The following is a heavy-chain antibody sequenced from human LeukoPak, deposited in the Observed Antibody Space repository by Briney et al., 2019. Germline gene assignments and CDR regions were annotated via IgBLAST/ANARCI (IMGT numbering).Heavy chain of an antibody. CDR3: ARGGDNSLYSFDP. CDR2: INHSGST. J-gene: IGHJ5*02. V-gene: IGHV4-34*01. Sequence: SETLSLTCAVYGGSFSGYYWSWIRQPPVKVLEWIGEINHSGSTNYNPSLKSRVTISVDTSKNQFSLKLSSVTAADTAVYSCARGGDNSLYSFDPWGQGTLVTVSS. D-gene: IGHD1-20*01. CDR1: GGSFSGYY.